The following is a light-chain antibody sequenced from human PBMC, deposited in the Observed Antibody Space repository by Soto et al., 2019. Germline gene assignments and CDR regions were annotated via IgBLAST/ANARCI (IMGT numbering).Light chain of an antibody. CDR3: PQYYSFPPT. CDR2: AAS. V-gene: IGKV1D-8*01. CDR1: QGISSY. Sequence: VIWMTRDPSLLSGSTGGRVTSSVRMRQGISSYLAWYQQKPGKAPELLIYAASTLQSGVPSRFSGSGSGTDFTLTISCLQSEDFATYYCPQYYSFPPTFGQGTKVDIK. J-gene: IGKJ1*01.